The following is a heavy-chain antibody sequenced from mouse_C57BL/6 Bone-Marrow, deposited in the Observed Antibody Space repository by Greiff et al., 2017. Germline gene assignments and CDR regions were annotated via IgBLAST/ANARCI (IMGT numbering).Heavy chain of an antibody. CDR3: ARDHPYYYEEAWFAY. CDR1: GYSITSGYY. Sequence: QSGPGLVKPSQSLSLTCSVTGYSITSGYYWNWIRQFPGNKLKWMGYISYDGSNNYNPSLKNRISITRDTSKNQFFLKLNSVTTEDTATYYCARDHPYYYEEAWFAYWGQGTLVTVSA. J-gene: IGHJ3*01. D-gene: IGHD1-1*01. V-gene: IGHV3-6*01. CDR2: ISYDGSN.